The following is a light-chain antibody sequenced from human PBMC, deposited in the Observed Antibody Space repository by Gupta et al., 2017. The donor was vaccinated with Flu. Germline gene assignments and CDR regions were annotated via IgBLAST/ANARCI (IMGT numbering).Light chain of an antibody. V-gene: IGKV1-39*01. Sequence: VQMTQSPSSLSASVGDTVTITCRASRSITTYLTWYQQRPGRAPKVLIYHASTLQHGVPSRFSGSGSETAFTLTIRSLQPEDFATYYCQQTYIIPYTFGQGTKEDIK. CDR3: QQTYIIPYT. J-gene: IGKJ2*01. CDR2: HAS. CDR1: RSITTY.